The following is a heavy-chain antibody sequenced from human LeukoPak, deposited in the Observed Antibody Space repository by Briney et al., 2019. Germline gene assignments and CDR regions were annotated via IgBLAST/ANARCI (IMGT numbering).Heavy chain of an antibody. Sequence: GGSLRLSCAASGFTVTTKNMNWVRQAPGKGLEWVSIIHITGNTYYADSVKGRFTISRDNSKNTLDLQMNNLRAEDTAVYYRVSTGGHDYWGQGTLVTVSS. CDR2: IHITGNT. D-gene: IGHD3-10*01. CDR1: GFTVTTKN. V-gene: IGHV3-53*01. J-gene: IGHJ4*02. CDR3: VSTGGHDY.